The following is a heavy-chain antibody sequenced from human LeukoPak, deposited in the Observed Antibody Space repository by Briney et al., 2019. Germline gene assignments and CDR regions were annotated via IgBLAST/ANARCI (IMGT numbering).Heavy chain of an antibody. D-gene: IGHD3-22*01. CDR1: GFTFSSYA. CDR3: ARHTHDGTAY. Sequence: GSLRLSCAASGFTFSSYAMSWIRQPPGKGLEWIGEINHSGSTNYNPSLKSRVTISVDTSKNQFSLKLSSVTAADTAVYYCARHTHDGTAYWGQGTLVTVSS. J-gene: IGHJ4*02. V-gene: IGHV4-34*01. CDR2: INHSGST.